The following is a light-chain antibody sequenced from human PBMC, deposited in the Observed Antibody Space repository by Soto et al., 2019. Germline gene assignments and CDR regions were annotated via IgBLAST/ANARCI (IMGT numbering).Light chain of an antibody. CDR1: SSDVGAYNY. CDR3: SSYTSTTTYV. J-gene: IGLJ1*01. CDR2: DVS. V-gene: IGLV2-14*01. Sequence: QSALTQPASVSGSRGQSITISCTGTSSDVGAYNYDSWYQQYPGEAPKVIIYDVSHRPAGVSNRFSGSKSGNTASLTISGLQTQDEADYYCSSYTSTTTYVFGTGTKLTVL.